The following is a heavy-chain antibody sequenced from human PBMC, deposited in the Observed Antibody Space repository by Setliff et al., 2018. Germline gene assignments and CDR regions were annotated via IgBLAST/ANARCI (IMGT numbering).Heavy chain of an antibody. CDR1: GYTLTELS. D-gene: IGHD5-18*01. CDR3: ATSVSWIQLVLYPQGHPEPFDY. V-gene: IGHV1-24*01. CDR2: FDPEDGET. J-gene: IGHJ4*02. Sequence: AASVKVSCKASGYTLTELSMHWVRQAPGKGLEWMGGFDPEDGETIYAQKFQGRVTMTEDTSTDTAYMELSSLRSEDTAVYYCATSVSWIQLVLYPQGHPEPFDYWGQGTLVTVSS.